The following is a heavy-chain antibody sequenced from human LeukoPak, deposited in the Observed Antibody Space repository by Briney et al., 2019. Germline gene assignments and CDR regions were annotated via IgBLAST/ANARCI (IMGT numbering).Heavy chain of an antibody. CDR2: ISAYNGNT. J-gene: IGHJ4*02. CDR1: GYTFTSYG. Sequence: GASVKVSCKASGYTFTSYGISWVRQAPGQGLEWMGWISAYNGNTNYAQKLQGRVTMTTDTSTSTAYMELRSLRSDDTAVYYCAREALYYYDSSAPDGYWGRGTLVTVSS. D-gene: IGHD3-22*01. V-gene: IGHV1-18*01. CDR3: AREALYYYDSSAPDGY.